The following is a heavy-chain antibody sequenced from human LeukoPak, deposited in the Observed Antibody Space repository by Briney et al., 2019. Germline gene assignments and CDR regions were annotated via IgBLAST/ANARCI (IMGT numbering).Heavy chain of an antibody. J-gene: IGHJ6*02. D-gene: IGHD3-3*01. CDR2: INHSGST. CDR3: ARGRYYDFWSGYSPNYYYYYGMDV. Sequence: SETLSLTCAVYGGSFSGYYWSWIRQPPGKGLEWIGEINHSGSTNYSPSLKSRVTISVDTSKNQFSLKLSSVTAADTAVYYCARGRYYDFWSGYSPNYYYYYGMDVWGQGTTVTVSS. CDR1: GGSFSGYY. V-gene: IGHV4-34*01.